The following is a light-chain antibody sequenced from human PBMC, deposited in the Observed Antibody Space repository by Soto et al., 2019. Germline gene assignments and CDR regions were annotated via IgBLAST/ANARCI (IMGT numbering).Light chain of an antibody. CDR3: QSYDSNLSGVV. CDR2: GNT. CDR1: SSNIGAGYD. V-gene: IGLV1-40*01. Sequence: QPVLTQPPSVSGAPGQRVTISCTGSSSNIGAGYDVHWYQQLPGTAPKLLIYGNTNRPSGVPDRFSGSKSGTSASLAITGLQAEDEADYYCQSYDSNLSGVVFGGGTKLTVL. J-gene: IGLJ2*01.